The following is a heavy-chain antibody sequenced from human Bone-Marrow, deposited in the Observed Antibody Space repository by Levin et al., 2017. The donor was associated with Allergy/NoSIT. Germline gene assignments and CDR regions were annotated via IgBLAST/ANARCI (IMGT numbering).Heavy chain of an antibody. J-gene: IGHJ5*01. CDR2: VSFDGNAY. D-gene: IGHD2-2*01. Sequence: GGSLRLSCAASGFTFSSYALHWVRQAPGKGLEWVAVVSFDGNAYYYADSVKGRFSVSRDNSKNTLFLQLNSLRPEDTAVYFCAREGPCVSTSCYPNNWFDSWGQGTLVTVSS. CDR3: AREGPCVSTSCYPNNWFDS. CDR1: GFTFSSYA. V-gene: IGHV3-30*03.